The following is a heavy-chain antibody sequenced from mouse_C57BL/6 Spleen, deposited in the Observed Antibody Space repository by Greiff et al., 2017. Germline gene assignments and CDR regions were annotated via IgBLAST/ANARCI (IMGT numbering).Heavy chain of an antibody. CDR3: ASYSNYYAMDY. V-gene: IGHV1-42*01. J-gene: IGHJ4*01. CDR2: INPSTGGT. D-gene: IGHD2-5*01. Sequence: EVQLQQSGPELVKPGASVKISCKASGYSFTGYYMNWVKQSPEKSLEWIGEINPSTGGTTYNQKFKAKATLTVDKSSSTAYMQLKSLTSEDSAVYYCASYSNYYAMDYWGQGTSVTVSS. CDR1: GYSFTGYY.